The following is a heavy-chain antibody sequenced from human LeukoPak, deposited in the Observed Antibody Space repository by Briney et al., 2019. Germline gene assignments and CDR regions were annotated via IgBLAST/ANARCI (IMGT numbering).Heavy chain of an antibody. CDR3: AREGQGVKKFDY. V-gene: IGHV3-66*02. CDR1: GFTVSSNY. D-gene: IGHD3-16*02. CDR2: IHSGGST. Sequence: PGGSLRLSCATSGFTVSSNYMSWVRQAPGKGLEWVSVIHSGGSTYYADSVKGRFTISRDNSKNTLYLQMNSLRAEDTAVYYCAREGQGVKKFDYWGQGALVTVSS. J-gene: IGHJ4*02.